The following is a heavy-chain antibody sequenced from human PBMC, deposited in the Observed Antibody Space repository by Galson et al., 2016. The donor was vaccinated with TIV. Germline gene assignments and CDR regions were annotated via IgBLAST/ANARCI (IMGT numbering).Heavy chain of an antibody. Sequence: LSLTCGVSGYSIRSGYYWGWIRQPPGKGLEWIGSIYHSGMTYYNPSLESRVTISVDTSKNQFSLKLSSVTAADTAVYYCMRDRSTYYFDSSGYSPFDYWGQGTLVTVSS. CDR2: IYHSGMT. V-gene: IGHV4-38-2*02. CDR1: GYSIRSGYY. D-gene: IGHD3-22*01. CDR3: MRDRSTYYFDSSGYSPFDY. J-gene: IGHJ4*02.